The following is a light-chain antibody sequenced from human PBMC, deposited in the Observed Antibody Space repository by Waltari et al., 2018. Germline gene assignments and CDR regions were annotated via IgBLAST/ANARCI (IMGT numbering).Light chain of an antibody. Sequence: QSALTQPASVSGSPGQSITISCTGTSSDVGGYNYVSWYQQHPGKAPKLMIYDVSKRPSGVSNRFSGSKSGNTASPTISGLQAEDEADYYCCSYAGGVVFGGGTKLTVL. J-gene: IGLJ3*02. CDR3: CSYAGGVV. CDR1: SSDVGGYNY. V-gene: IGLV2-23*02. CDR2: DVS.